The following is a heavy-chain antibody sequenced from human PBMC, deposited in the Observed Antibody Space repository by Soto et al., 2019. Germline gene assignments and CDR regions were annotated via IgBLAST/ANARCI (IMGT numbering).Heavy chain of an antibody. J-gene: IGHJ3*02. V-gene: IGHV4-30-2*01. Sequence: QLQLQESGSGLVKPSQTLSLTCAVSGGSISSGGYSWSWIRQPPGKGLEWIGYIYHSGSTYYNPSLKSRVTMSVDRSKNQFSLKLSSVTAADTAVYYCARSRWGAGDAFDIWGQGTMVTVSS. CDR2: IYHSGST. D-gene: IGHD1-26*01. CDR1: GGSISSGGYS. CDR3: ARSRWGAGDAFDI.